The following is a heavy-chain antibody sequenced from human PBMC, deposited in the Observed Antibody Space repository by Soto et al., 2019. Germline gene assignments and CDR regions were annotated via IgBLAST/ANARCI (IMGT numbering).Heavy chain of an antibody. Sequence: GASVNVSCKASGGTFSSYTISWVRQAPGQGLEWMGRIIPILGIANYAQKFQGRVTITADKSTSTAYMELSSLRSEDTAVYYCARGLTVTNICDYWGQGTLVTVSS. J-gene: IGHJ4*02. CDR3: ARGLTVTNICDY. D-gene: IGHD4-4*01. CDR1: GGTFSSYT. CDR2: IIPILGIA. V-gene: IGHV1-69*02.